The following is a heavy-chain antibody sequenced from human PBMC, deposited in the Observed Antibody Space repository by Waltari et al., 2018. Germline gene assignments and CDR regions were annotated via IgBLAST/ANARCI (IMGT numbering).Heavy chain of an antibody. V-gene: IGHV5-51*01. D-gene: IGHD3-22*01. CDR3: ARQETTYYYDSSGYYHFDY. J-gene: IGHJ4*02. CDR2: IYPGDSDT. CDR1: GYSFTSYW. Sequence: EVQLVQSGAEVNKPGESLKISCKGSGYSFTSYWIGWVRQMPGKGLEWMGIIYPGDSDTRYSPSFQGQVTISADKSISTAYLQWSSLKASDTAMYYCARQETTYYYDSSGYYHFDYWGQGTLVTVSS.